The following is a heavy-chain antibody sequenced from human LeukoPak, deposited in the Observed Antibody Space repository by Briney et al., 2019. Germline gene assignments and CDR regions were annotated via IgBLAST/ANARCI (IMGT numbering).Heavy chain of an antibody. CDR2: IIPIFGTA. CDR1: GGTFSSYA. V-gene: IGHV1-69*06. J-gene: IGHJ3*02. Sequence: ASVKVSCKASGGTFSSYAISWVRQAPGQGLEWMGGIIPIFGTANYAQKFQGRVTITADKSTSTAYMELSSLRSEDTAVYYCARKLTYYDILTAPPPDAFDIWGQGTMVTVSS. CDR3: ARKLTYYDILTAPPPDAFDI. D-gene: IGHD3-9*01.